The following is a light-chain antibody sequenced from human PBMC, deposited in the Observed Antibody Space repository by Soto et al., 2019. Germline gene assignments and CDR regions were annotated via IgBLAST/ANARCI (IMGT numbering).Light chain of an antibody. Sequence: EIVLTQSPGTLSLSPGERATLSCRASQSVSSSYLAWYQQKPGQPPRLLIYGASSRATGIPDRFSGSGSVTDFNSTITRLEPEDFAVYYCEHYRTSFGGWKKVEIK. CDR3: EHYRTS. CDR1: QSVSSSY. J-gene: IGKJ4*01. CDR2: GAS. V-gene: IGKV3-20*01.